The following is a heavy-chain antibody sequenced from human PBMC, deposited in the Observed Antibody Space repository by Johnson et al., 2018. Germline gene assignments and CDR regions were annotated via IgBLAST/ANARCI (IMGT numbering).Heavy chain of an antibody. Sequence: VQLVQSGAEVKKPGASVKVSCKTSGYTFTSYSIHWVRQAPGQGLEWMGLINPSGGSTTYARKFQGRVTMTRDTSTSTVYMEMSSLRSEDTAIYFCARNGGFGTTWFSTWGQGTLVTVSS. J-gene: IGHJ5*02. CDR2: INPSGGST. D-gene: IGHD6-13*01. CDR1: GYTFTSYS. CDR3: ARNGGFGTTWFST. V-gene: IGHV1-46*01.